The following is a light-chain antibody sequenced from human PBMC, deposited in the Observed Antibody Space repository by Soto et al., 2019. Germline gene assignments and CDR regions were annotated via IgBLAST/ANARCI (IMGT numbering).Light chain of an antibody. Sequence: EIVLTQSPATLSLSPGERATLSCRASQSVSSYLAWYQQKPGQAPRLLIYDASNRATGIPARFSGSGSVTAFTLTISSLEPEDFAVYYCQQRSNWPVTFGQGTKLEIK. CDR1: QSVSSY. J-gene: IGKJ2*01. V-gene: IGKV3-11*01. CDR3: QQRSNWPVT. CDR2: DAS.